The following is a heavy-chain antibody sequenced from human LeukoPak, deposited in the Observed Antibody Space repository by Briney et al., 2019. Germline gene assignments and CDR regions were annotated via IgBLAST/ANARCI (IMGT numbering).Heavy chain of an antibody. CDR2: INPNSGGT. CDR1: GYTFTGYY. V-gene: IGHV1-2*02. J-gene: IGHJ4*02. Sequence: ASVKVSCKASGYTFTGYYMHWVRQAPGQGLEWMGWINPNSGGTNYAQKFQGRVTMTRNTSISTAYMELSSLRSEDTAVYYCARGAILDYGGNSRKDFDYWGQGTLVTVSS. D-gene: IGHD4-23*01. CDR3: ARGAILDYGGNSRKDFDY.